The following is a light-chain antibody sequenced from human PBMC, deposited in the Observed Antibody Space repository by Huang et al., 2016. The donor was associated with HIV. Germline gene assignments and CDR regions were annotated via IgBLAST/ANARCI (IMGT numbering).Light chain of an antibody. CDR2: LGS. CDR1: QSLLHSYGYNF. V-gene: IGKV2-28*01. J-gene: IGKJ3*01. CDR3: MQTLQTPYT. Sequence: DIILTQSPLSLSVTPGEPASISCRSSQSLLHSYGYNFLQWYVQKPGQSPQLLISLGSDRASGVPDRFTGSGSGTYFTLEISNVEAEDVGIYCCMQTLQTPYTFGPGTKVDF.